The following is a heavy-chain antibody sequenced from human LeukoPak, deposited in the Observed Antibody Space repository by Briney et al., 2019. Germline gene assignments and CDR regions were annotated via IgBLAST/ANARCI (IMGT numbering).Heavy chain of an antibody. CDR3: AGGGDYGDYVRYFDY. J-gene: IGHJ4*02. CDR1: GGSISSYY. D-gene: IGHD4-17*01. V-gene: IGHV4-59*12. Sequence: SETLSLTCTVSGGSISSYYWSWIRQPPGKGLEWSGYIYYSGSTNYNPSLKSRVTISVDTSKNQFSLKLSSVTAADTAVYYCAGGGDYGDYVRYFDYWGQGTLVTVSS. CDR2: IYYSGST.